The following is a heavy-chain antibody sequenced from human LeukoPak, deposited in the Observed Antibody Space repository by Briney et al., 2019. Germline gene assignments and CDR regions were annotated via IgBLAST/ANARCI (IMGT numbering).Heavy chain of an antibody. CDR2: INPNSGGT. D-gene: IGHD2-2*01. J-gene: IGHJ4*02. Sequence: ASVKVSCKASGYTFTGYYMHWVRQAPGQGLEWMGWINPNSGGTNYAQKFQGWVTMTRDTSISTAYMELSRLRSDDTAVYYCAREAWEVVVPAAELDYWGQGTLVTVSS. V-gene: IGHV1-2*04. CDR1: GYTFTGYY. CDR3: AREAWEVVVPAAELDY.